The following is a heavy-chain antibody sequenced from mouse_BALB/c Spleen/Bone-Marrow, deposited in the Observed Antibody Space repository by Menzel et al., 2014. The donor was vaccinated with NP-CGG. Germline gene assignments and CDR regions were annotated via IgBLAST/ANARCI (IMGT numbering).Heavy chain of an antibody. CDR3: ARNGNYGAWFAY. CDR1: Y. Sequence: YMHWVKLRPEQGLEWIGRIVPANGNTKYAPKFQGKATITADTSSNTAYLQLSSLTSEDTAVYFCARNGNYGAWFAYWGQGTLVIVSA. CDR2: IVPANGNT. V-gene: IGHV14-3*02. J-gene: IGHJ3*01. D-gene: IGHD2-1*01.